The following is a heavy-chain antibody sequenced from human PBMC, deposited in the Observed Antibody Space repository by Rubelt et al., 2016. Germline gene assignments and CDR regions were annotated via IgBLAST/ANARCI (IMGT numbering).Heavy chain of an antibody. Sequence: QVQLQQWGAGLLKPSETLSLTCAVYGGSFSGYYWSWIRQPPGKGLEWISYISGFGTTIYYADSVKGRFTISRDNSKNTLDLQMNSLRAEDTALYYCARVADTSGYLDYWGQGTLVTVSS. V-gene: IGHV3-11*04. CDR1: GGSFSGYY. CDR2: ISGFGTTI. D-gene: IGHD3-22*01. J-gene: IGHJ4*02. CDR3: ARVADTSGYLDY.